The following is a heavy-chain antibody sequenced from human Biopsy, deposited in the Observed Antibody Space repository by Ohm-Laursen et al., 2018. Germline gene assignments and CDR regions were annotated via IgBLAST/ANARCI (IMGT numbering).Heavy chain of an antibody. CDR2: IIPMLDVA. J-gene: IGHJ4*02. CDR3: ARGSNDFGGLYFPR. CDR1: GGSFSTYA. Sequence: SVKVSCKASGGSFSTYAVSWVRQAPGQGLEWMGKIIPMLDVANYAQKFQGRVAITADKLTSTAYMELASLRSEDTAVYYCARGSNDFGGLYFPRWGQGTLLTVSS. V-gene: IGHV1-69*04. D-gene: IGHD4-23*01.